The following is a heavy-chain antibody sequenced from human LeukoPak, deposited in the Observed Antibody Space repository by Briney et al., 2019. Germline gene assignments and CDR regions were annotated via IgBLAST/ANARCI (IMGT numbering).Heavy chain of an antibody. Sequence: SETLSLTCTVSGGSISSYYWSWIRQPPGKGLEWIGYIYYSGSTNYNPSLKSRVTISVDTSKNQFSLKLSSVTAADTAVYYCARIEDYGGNSVNYWGQGTLVTVSS. V-gene: IGHV4-59*01. CDR2: IYYSGST. J-gene: IGHJ4*02. CDR3: ARIEDYGGNSVNY. CDR1: GGSISSYY. D-gene: IGHD4-23*01.